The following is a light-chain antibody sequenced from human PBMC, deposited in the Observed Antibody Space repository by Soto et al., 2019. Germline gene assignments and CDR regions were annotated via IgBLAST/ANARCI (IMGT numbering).Light chain of an antibody. J-gene: IGKJ1*01. Sequence: PSTLAASVGDRVTITCRASQSISSWLAWYQQKPGKAPKLLIYDASSLESGVPSRFSGSGSGTEFTLTISSLQPDDSATYNCQQDISLRTRGQ. CDR2: DAS. CDR1: QSISSW. V-gene: IGKV1-5*01. CDR3: QQDISLRT.